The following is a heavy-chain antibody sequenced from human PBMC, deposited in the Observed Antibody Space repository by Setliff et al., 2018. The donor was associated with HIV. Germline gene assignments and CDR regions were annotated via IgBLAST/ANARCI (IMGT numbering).Heavy chain of an antibody. CDR1: GGSFSAYY. D-gene: IGHD3-22*01. Sequence: SETLSLTCAVYGGSFSAYYWSWIRQPPGKGLEWIGESNHRGSTTYNPSLKSRVIISVDTSQNQFSLKLSSVTAADTAVYYCARHYDSSGPNYRYYYMDVWGKGTTVTVSS. CDR3: ARHYDSSGPNYRYYYMDV. CDR2: SNHRGST. J-gene: IGHJ6*03. V-gene: IGHV4-34*01.